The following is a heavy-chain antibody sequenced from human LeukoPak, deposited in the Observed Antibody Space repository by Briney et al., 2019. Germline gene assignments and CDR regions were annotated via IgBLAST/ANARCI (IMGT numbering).Heavy chain of an antibody. V-gene: IGHV1-46*01. CDR1: GYTFTNYY. J-gene: IGHJ5*02. Sequence: ASVKVSCKASGYTFTNYYMHWVRQAPGQGLEWMGIINPSGGSTSYAQKFQGRVTMTEDTSTDTAYMELSSLRSEDTAVYYCATSFLLWFENWGQGTLVTVSS. CDR2: INPSGGST. D-gene: IGHD3-22*01. CDR3: ATSFLLWFEN.